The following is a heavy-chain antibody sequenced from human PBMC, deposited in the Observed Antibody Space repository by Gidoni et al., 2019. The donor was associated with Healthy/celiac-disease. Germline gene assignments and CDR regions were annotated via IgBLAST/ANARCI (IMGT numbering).Heavy chain of an antibody. J-gene: IGHJ5*02. Sequence: QVQLVQSGAEVKKPGAPVKVSCKASGYTFTSYGISWVRQAPGQGLEWMGWISAYNGNTNSAQKLQGRVTMTTATSTSTPYMELRSLRSDDTAVYYCARGVWLLTGLGWFDPWGQGTLVTVSS. CDR3: ARGVWLLTGLGWFDP. CDR1: GYTFTSYG. D-gene: IGHD3-22*01. CDR2: ISAYNGNT. V-gene: IGHV1-18*04.